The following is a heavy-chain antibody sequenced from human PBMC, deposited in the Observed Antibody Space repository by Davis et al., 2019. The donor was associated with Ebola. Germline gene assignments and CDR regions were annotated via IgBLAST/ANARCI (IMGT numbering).Heavy chain of an antibody. J-gene: IGHJ6*02. Sequence: ASVKVSCKASGYTFTSYGINWVRQATGQGLEWMGWMNPNSGNTGYAQKFQGRVTMTRNTSISTAYMELSSLRSEDTAVYYCARTKPAGRYCSSTSCSQYYYGMDVWGQGTTVTVSS. D-gene: IGHD2-2*01. CDR2: MNPNSGNT. V-gene: IGHV1-8*02. CDR3: ARTKPAGRYCSSTSCSQYYYGMDV. CDR1: GYTFTSYG.